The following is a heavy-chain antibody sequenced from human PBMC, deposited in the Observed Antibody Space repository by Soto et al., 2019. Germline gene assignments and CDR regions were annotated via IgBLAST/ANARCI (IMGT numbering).Heavy chain of an antibody. CDR3: ARVRGEGWFDP. J-gene: IGHJ5*02. D-gene: IGHD3-16*01. CDR1: GFTFSSYA. CDR2: ISYDGSNK. Sequence: QVRLVESGGGVVQPGRSLRLSCAASGFTFSSYAMHWVRQAPGKGLEWVAVISYDGSNKYYADSVKGRFTISRDNSKNTLYLQMNSLRAEDTAVYYCARVRGEGWFDPWGQGTLVTVSS. V-gene: IGHV3-30-3*01.